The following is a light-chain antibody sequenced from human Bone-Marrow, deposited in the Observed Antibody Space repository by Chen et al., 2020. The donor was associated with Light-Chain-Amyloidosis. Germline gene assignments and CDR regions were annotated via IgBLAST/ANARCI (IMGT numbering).Light chain of an antibody. Sequence: SYELTQPPSVSVSPGQTARITCSGDDLPTKYAYWYQQKPGQAPVLVIHRDTERPSGISERFSGSSSKTTATLTISEIQAEDGADYHCQSADSSGTYEVIFGGGTKLTVL. CDR2: RDT. CDR3: QSADSSGTYEVI. J-gene: IGLJ2*01. CDR1: DLPTKY. V-gene: IGLV3-25*03.